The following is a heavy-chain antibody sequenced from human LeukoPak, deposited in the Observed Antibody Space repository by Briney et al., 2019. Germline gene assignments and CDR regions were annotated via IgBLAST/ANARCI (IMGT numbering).Heavy chain of an antibody. CDR2: IYYSRST. D-gene: IGHD2-2*02. Sequence: KPSETLSLTCTVSGGSISSYYWSWIRQPPGKGLEWIGYIYYSRSTNYNPSPKSRVTISVDTSKNQFSPKLSSVTAADTAVYYCARLLPAAISRNNWFDPWGQGTLVTVSS. J-gene: IGHJ5*02. CDR1: GGSISSYY. CDR3: ARLLPAAISRNNWFDP. V-gene: IGHV4-59*08.